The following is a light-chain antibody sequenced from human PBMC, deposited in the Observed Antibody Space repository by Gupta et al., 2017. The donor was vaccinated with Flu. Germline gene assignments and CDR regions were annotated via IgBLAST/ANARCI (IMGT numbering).Light chain of an antibody. V-gene: IGLV1-40*01. J-gene: IGLJ3*02. CDR2: RNN. Sequence: QSVLTQPPSVSGAPGQRVIISRTGGSSTIGTGYDVHWYHQRPGVAPKLLIHRNNGRPSGVPDRFSGSKSGASDSLAITGLQAEDEGDYYCQSFDSGLKSWVFGGGTRLTVL. CDR3: QSFDSGLKSWV. CDR1: SSTIGTGYD.